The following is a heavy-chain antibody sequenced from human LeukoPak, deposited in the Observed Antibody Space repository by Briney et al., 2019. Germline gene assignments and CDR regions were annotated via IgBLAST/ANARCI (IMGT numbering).Heavy chain of an antibody. CDR2: INHSGST. V-gene: IGHV4-34*01. CDR1: GGSFSGYY. J-gene: IGHJ4*02. CDR3: ARGIEYYDYVWGSYRRLSSYYFDY. Sequence: SETLSLTCAVYGGSFSGYYWSWIRQPPGKGLEWIGEINHSGSTNYNPFLKSRVTISLDTSKNQFSLKLSSVTAADTAVYYCARGIEYYDYVWGSYRRLSSYYFDYWGQGTLVTVSS. D-gene: IGHD3-16*02.